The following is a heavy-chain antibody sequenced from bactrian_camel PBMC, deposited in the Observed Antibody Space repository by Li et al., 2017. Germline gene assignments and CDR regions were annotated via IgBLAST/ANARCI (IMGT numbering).Heavy chain of an antibody. V-gene: IGHV3S55*01. J-gene: IGHJ4*01. CDR2: IVGSKIT. CDR1: GYTVTAYC. D-gene: IGHD6*01. Sequence: HVQLVESGGGSVQAGGSLRLSCKASGYTVTAYCMGWFRQVPGKEREGVATIVGSKITSYADSVKGRFNISKDDAKNTMYLQMNNLQPEDTAMYYCAADVGSMSGNCQPNYWGQGTQVTVS. CDR3: AADVGSMSGNCQPNY.